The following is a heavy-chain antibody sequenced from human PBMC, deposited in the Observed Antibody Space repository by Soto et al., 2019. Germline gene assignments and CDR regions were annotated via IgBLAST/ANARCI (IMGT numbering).Heavy chain of an antibody. CDR2: VHHSGRA. Sequence: QVQLQESGPGLVNPSGTLSLTCAVSGGSISNGDWWSWVRQPPGKGLEWIAEVHHSGRANYNPSLKSRVTISVDKSKNQFSLRLTSVTAADPAVYFCARDRDYRIEDGWGQGTLVTVSS. J-gene: IGHJ4*02. CDR3: ARDRDYRIEDG. V-gene: IGHV4-4*02. D-gene: IGHD4-17*01. CDR1: GGSISNGDW.